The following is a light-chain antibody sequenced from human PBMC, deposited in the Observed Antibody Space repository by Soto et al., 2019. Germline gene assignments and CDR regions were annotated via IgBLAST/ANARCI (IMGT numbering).Light chain of an antibody. CDR3: SSYTSSSTLV. V-gene: IGLV2-14*01. CDR1: SSDVGGYNY. Sequence: QSVLPQPASVSGSPGQSITISCSGTSSDVGGYNYVSWYQQHPGKAPKLMIYDVSNRPSGVSNRFSGSKSGNTAYLTISGLQAEDEADYYCSSYTSSSTLVLGGGTKLTVL. J-gene: IGLJ2*01. CDR2: DVS.